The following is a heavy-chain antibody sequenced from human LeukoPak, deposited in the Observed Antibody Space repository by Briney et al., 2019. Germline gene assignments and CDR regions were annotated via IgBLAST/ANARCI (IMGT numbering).Heavy chain of an antibody. CDR1: GFTFTSSA. CDR3: AAAAYCGGDCYGMDV. CDR2: IVVGSGNT. V-gene: IGHV1-58*01. D-gene: IGHD2-21*01. Sequence: SVKVSCKASGFTFTSSAVQWVRQARGQRLEWIGWIVVGSGNTNYAQKFQERVTITRDMSTSTAYMELSSLRSEDTAVYYCAAAAYCGGDCYGMDVWGQGTTVTVSS. J-gene: IGHJ6*02.